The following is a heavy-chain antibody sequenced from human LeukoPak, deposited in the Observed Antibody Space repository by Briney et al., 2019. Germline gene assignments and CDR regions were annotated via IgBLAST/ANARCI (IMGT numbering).Heavy chain of an antibody. CDR2: ISGSGGST. D-gene: IGHD3-3*01. CDR3: AKTRITIFGVVRDYYFDY. V-gene: IGHV3-23*01. Sequence: GGSLRLSCAASGFTFSSYAMSWVRQAPGKGLEWVSAISGSGGSTYYADSVKGRFTISRDNSKNTLYLQMNSLRAEDTAVYYSAKTRITIFGVVRDYYFDYWGQGTLVTVSS. CDR1: GFTFSSYA. J-gene: IGHJ4*02.